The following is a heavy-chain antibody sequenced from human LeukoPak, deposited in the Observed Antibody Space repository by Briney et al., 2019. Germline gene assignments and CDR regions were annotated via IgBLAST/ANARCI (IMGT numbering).Heavy chain of an antibody. Sequence: GGSLRLSCAASGFTFSSSWMHWVRQAPGKGLVWVSRIKTDGSGTSYADSVKGRFTISRDNAKNTLYLEMNSLRAEDTAVYYCARVSTITIFGVVTPGAFDMWGQGTMVTVSS. CDR1: GFTFSSSW. J-gene: IGHJ3*02. CDR3: ARVSTITIFGVVTPGAFDM. CDR2: IKTDGSGT. D-gene: IGHD3-3*01. V-gene: IGHV3-74*01.